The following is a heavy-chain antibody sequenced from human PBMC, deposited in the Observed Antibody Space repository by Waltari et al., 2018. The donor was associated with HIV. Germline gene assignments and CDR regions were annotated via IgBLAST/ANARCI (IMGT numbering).Heavy chain of an antibody. CDR2: IIPILGIA. J-gene: IGHJ4*02. V-gene: IGHV1-69*08. CDR1: GGTFSSYT. CDR3: ARDGVGYSGSSDY. D-gene: IGHD1-26*01. Sequence: QVQLVQSGAEVKKPGSSVTVSCKASGGTFSSYTISWVRQAPGQGLEWMGRIIPILGIANYEQKFQGRVTITADKSTSTAYMELSSLRSEDTAVYYCARDGVGYSGSSDYWGQGTLVTVSS.